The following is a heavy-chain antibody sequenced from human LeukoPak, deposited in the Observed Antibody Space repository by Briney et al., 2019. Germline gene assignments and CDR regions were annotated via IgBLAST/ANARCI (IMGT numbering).Heavy chain of an antibody. V-gene: IGHV5-51*01. J-gene: IGHJ6*03. CDR2: IYPGDSDT. CDR3: ARHANPLYDFWSGFGYMDV. D-gene: IGHD3-3*01. Sequence: GESLKISCKGSGYSFTSYWIGWVRQMPGKGLEWMGIIYPGDSDTRYSPSFQGQVTISADKSISTAYLQWSSLKASDTAMYYCARHANPLYDFWSGFGYMDVWGKGTTVTVSS. CDR1: GYSFTSYW.